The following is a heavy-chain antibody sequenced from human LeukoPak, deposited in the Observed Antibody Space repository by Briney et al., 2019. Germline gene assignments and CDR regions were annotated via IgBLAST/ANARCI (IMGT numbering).Heavy chain of an antibody. V-gene: IGHV3-7*05. CDR3: VRDCGFHTFDY. CDR1: GFTFSSYW. D-gene: IGHD2-21*01. CDR2: IKEDGSEK. Sequence: PGGSLRLSCAASGFTFSSYWMTWVRQAPGKGLEYVVNIKEDGSEKYYVDSVKGRFTISRDNTKNSQYLQMRSLRGDDTAVYYCVRDCGFHTFDYWGQGTLVTVSS. J-gene: IGHJ4*02.